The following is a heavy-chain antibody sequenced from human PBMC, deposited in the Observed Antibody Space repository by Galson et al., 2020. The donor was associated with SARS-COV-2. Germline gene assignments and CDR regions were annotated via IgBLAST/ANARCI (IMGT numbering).Heavy chain of an antibody. CDR2: MNPNSGNT. V-gene: IGHV1-8*01. Sequence: VKVSCKASGYTFTSYDINWVRQATGQGLEWMGWMNPNSGNTGYAQKFQGRVTMTRNTSISTAYMELSSLRSEDTAVYYCARVGRGYDILTGYYNPRFYYGMDVWGQGTTVTVSS. CDR1: GYTFTSYD. CDR3: ARVGRGYDILTGYYNPRFYYGMDV. D-gene: IGHD3-9*01. J-gene: IGHJ6*02.